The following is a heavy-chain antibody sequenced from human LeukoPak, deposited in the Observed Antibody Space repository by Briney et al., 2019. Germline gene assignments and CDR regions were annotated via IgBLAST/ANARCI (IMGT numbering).Heavy chain of an antibody. CDR1: GFTFSNYG. Sequence: GGSLRLSCSASGFTFSNYGMHWVRQAPGRGLEWVANIKEDGSEKYYVDSVKGRFTISRDNAKNSLYLQMNSLRVEDTAVYYCARTTYCDYWGQGTLVTVSS. V-gene: IGHV3-7*05. CDR2: IKEDGSEK. CDR3: ARTTYCDY. J-gene: IGHJ4*02. D-gene: IGHD1-7*01.